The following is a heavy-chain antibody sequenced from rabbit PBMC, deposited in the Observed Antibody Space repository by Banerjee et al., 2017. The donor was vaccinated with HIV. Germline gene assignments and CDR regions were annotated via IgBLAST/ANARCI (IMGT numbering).Heavy chain of an antibody. V-gene: IGHV1S40*01. D-gene: IGHD7-1*01. CDR1: GFSLSNKYV. CDR2: IYVGSSDST. CDR3: ARDYAGYIGYGYYFNL. Sequence: QSLQESGGGLFQPGGTLELTCNASGFSLSNKYVMRWVSQDPGKGLEWIGCIYVGSSDSTYYASWAKGRFTISKTSSTTVDLQMTSLTAADTATYFCARDYAGYIGYGYYFNLWGPGTLVTVS. J-gene: IGHJ4*01.